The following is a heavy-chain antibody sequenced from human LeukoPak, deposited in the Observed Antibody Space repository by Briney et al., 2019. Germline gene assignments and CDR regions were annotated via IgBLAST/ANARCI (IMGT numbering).Heavy chain of an antibody. J-gene: IGHJ4*02. V-gene: IGHV3-9*01. CDR2: ISWNSGSI. CDR1: GFTFDDYA. Sequence: GRSLRLSCAASGFTFDDYAMHWVRQAPGKGLEWVSGISWNSGSIGYADSVKGRFTNSRDNAKNSLYLQMNSLRAEDTALYYCAKDMCSGGSCYVDYWGQGTLVTVSS. D-gene: IGHD2-15*01. CDR3: AKDMCSGGSCYVDY.